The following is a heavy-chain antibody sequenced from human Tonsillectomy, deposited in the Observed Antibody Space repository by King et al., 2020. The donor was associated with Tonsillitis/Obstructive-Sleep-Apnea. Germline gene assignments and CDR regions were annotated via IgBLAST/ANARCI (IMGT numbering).Heavy chain of an antibody. V-gene: IGHV3-30*04. CDR3: ARDLFGGSCGSPSYYVLGH. J-gene: IGHJ4*02. Sequence: VQLVESGGGVVQPGGSLRLSCAAPGFTFRSYAMHWVRQAPGKGLEWVAVISYDGSDKYYADSVKGRFTISRDQSKNTVYLQMNSLRGEDTAVYYCARDLFGGSCGSPSYYVLGHWGQGTLVTVSS. CDR2: ISYDGSDK. D-gene: IGHD3-10*01. CDR1: GFTFRSYA.